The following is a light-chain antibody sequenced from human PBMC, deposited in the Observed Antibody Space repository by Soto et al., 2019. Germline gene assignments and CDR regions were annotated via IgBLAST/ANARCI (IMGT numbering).Light chain of an antibody. CDR1: RGHSNYA. CDR2: LNSDGSH. J-gene: IGLJ2*01. CDR3: QTWGAGIVV. Sequence: QSVLTQSPSASASLGASVKLTCTLSRGHSNYALAWHQQQSEKGPRYLMKLNSDGSHSKGDGIPDRFSGSSSGAERYLTISSLQSEDEADYYCQTWGAGIVVFGGGTTVTVL. V-gene: IGLV4-69*01.